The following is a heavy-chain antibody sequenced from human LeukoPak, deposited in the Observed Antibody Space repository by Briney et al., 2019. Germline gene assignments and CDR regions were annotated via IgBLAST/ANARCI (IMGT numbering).Heavy chain of an antibody. Sequence: GGSLRLSCAASGFTFSSYEMNWVRQAPGKGLEWVSYISSSGSTIYYADSVKGRFTISRDKAKNSLFLQMNSLRAEDTAVYYCARPFFWFGEVSEYMDVWGKGTTVTVSS. J-gene: IGHJ6*03. CDR3: ARPFFWFGEVSEYMDV. CDR2: ISSSGSTI. V-gene: IGHV3-48*03. D-gene: IGHD3-10*01. CDR1: GFTFSSYE.